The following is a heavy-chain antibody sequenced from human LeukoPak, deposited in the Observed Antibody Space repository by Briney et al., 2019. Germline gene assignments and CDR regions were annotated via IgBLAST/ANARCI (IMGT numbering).Heavy chain of an antibody. CDR3: ARGYASTIGRGDFDY. Sequence: GGSLRLSCAASGFTFSSYTMNWVRHAPGKGLVWVSRINTDGSTTTYADFVKGRFTISRDNAKNTLYLQMNNLRAEDTAVYYCARGYASTIGRGDFDYWGQGTLVTVSS. J-gene: IGHJ4*02. V-gene: IGHV3-74*01. D-gene: IGHD5/OR15-5a*01. CDR1: GFTFSSYT. CDR2: INTDGSTT.